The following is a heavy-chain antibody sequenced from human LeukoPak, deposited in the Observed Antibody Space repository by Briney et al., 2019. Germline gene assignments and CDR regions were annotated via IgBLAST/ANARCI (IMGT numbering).Heavy chain of an antibody. CDR2: ISGSGGST. CDR1: GFTFSSYG. V-gene: IGHV3-23*01. D-gene: IGHD3-16*01. Sequence: PGGSLRLSCAASGFTFSSYGMSWVRQAPGKGLEWVSAISGSGGSTYYADSVKGRFTISRDNSKNTLYLQMNSLRAEDTAVYYCARVYYDYVWGSVDYWGQGTLVTVSS. J-gene: IGHJ4*02. CDR3: ARVYYDYVWGSVDY.